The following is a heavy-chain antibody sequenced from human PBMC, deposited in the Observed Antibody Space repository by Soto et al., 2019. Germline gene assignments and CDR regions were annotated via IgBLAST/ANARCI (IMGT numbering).Heavy chain of an antibody. J-gene: IGHJ6*02. CDR3: ARDMITFGGVTKRYYYGMDV. CDR2: IYYSGST. V-gene: IGHV4-59*01. Sequence: LSLTCTVSGGSISSYYWSWIRQPPGKGLEWIGYIYYSGSTNYNPSLKSRVTISVGTSKNQFSLKLSSVTAADTAVYYCARDMITFGGVTKRYYYGMDVWGQGTTVTVSS. D-gene: IGHD3-16*01. CDR1: GGSISSYY.